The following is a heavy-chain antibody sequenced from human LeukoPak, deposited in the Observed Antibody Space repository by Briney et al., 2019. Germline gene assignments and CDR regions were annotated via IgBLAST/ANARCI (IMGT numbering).Heavy chain of an antibody. CDR2: INPSGGST. Sequence: SVKVSCKASGYTFTSYYMHWVRQAPGQGLEWMGGINPSGGSTSYAQKFQGRLTMTRDTSTSTVYMELSSLRSEDTAVYYCARDRGEGYYFDYWGQGTLVTVSS. CDR3: ARDRGEGYYFDY. J-gene: IGHJ4*02. D-gene: IGHD3-10*01. CDR1: GYTFTSYY. V-gene: IGHV1-46*01.